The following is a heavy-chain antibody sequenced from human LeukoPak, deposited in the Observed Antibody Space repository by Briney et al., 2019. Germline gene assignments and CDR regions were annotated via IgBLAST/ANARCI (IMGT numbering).Heavy chain of an antibody. J-gene: IGHJ6*03. Sequence: PSETLSLTCSVSGASISSSSYYWVWIRQPPGKGLEWIVSSSYSGSIYYNSSLKSRVTISVDTSNNQFSLRLNSVPAEDTAVYYCARDDLEGWVAGRRVGAGHYMDVWGKETTVTISS. CDR1: GASISSSSYY. CDR2: SSYSGSI. CDR3: ARDDLEGWVAGRRVGAGHYMDV. V-gene: IGHV4-39*07. D-gene: IGHD6-19*01.